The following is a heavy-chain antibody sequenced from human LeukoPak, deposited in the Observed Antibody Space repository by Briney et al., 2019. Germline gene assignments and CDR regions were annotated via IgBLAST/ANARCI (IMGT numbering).Heavy chain of an antibody. CDR1: GFTFSSYA. V-gene: IGHV3-30-3*01. D-gene: IGHD4-23*01. J-gene: IGHJ3*02. CDR3: ARLDDTVVTPYDAFDI. Sequence: ERSLRLSCAASGFTFSSYAMHWVRQAPGKGLEWVAVISYDGSNKYYADSVKGRFTISRDNAKNSLYLQMNSLRAEDTAVYYCARLDDTVVTPYDAFDIWGQGTMVTVSS. CDR2: ISYDGSNK.